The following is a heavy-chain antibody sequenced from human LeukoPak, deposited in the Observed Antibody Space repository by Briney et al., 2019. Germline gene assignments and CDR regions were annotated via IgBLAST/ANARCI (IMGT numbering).Heavy chain of an antibody. CDR3: ARRSSVTTHFDY. V-gene: IGHV5-51*01. CDR2: IYPGDSDT. D-gene: IGHD4-17*01. J-gene: IGHJ4*02. Sequence: NHGESLKISCKGSGYSFTSYWIAWVRQMPGKGLEWMGIIYPGDSDTRYSPSFEGQVTISADKSISTAYLQWSGLMASDTAMYYCARRSSVTTHFDYWGQGSLVTVSS. CDR1: GYSFTSYW.